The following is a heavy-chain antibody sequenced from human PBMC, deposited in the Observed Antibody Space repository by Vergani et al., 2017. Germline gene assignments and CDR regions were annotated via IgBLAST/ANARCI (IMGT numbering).Heavy chain of an antibody. V-gene: IGHV3-30*02. CDR3: AKHFRGWGIDY. Sequence: QVQLVESGGGVVQRGGSLRLSCATSGFTLSNYDMQWIRQGPGKGLEFVAFIQFDGSKQYYADSVKGRFTLSRDFSKNTLYLQMNSPRTDDTATYYCAKHFRGWGIDYWGQGTQVIVSS. CDR2: IQFDGSKQ. CDR1: GFTLSNYD. J-gene: IGHJ4*02. D-gene: IGHD3-16*01.